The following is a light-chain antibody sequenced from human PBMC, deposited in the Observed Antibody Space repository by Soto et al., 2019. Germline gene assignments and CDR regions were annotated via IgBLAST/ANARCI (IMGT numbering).Light chain of an antibody. V-gene: IGLV2-14*01. CDR1: TSDVGAYNY. J-gene: IGLJ1*01. Sequence: QSALTQPASVSGSPGQSITISCTGSTSDVGAYNYVSWYKHHPGQAPQLMIYEVSNRPLGVSNRFSGSKSGNTASLTISGLQADDEGDYYCSSKTSSSSPFGFGTVPKLTVL. CDR3: SSKTSSSSPFG. CDR2: EVS.